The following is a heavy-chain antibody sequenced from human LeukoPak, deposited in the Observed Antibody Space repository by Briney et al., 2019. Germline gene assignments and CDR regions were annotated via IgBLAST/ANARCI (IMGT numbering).Heavy chain of an antibody. Sequence: PGGSLRLSCAASGFTFSSYAMGWVRQAPGKGLEWVSAISGRGGSTYYADSVKGRFTVSRDNSKNTLSLQMNSLRAEDTPVYYCAKDEQWLVYDYWGQGTLVTVSS. V-gene: IGHV3-23*01. D-gene: IGHD6-19*01. CDR1: GFTFSSYA. CDR2: ISGRGGST. CDR3: AKDEQWLVYDY. J-gene: IGHJ4*02.